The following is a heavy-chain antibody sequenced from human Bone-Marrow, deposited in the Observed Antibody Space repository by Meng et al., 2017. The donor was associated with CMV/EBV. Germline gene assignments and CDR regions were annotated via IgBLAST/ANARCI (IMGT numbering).Heavy chain of an antibody. CDR2: ISASGHTI. CDR1: GFTFSDYY. CDR3: AILSDLVLMVNLWQSFDS. Sequence: GGSLRLSCEASGFTFSDYYMNWVRQSPGKGLEWVSYISASGHTIYYADSVRGRFTITRGNAKNSLFLQMNSLRAEDTAVYYCAILSDLVLMVNLWQSFDSWGQGTLVTVSS. J-gene: IGHJ4*02. V-gene: IGHV3-11*04. D-gene: IGHD2-8*01.